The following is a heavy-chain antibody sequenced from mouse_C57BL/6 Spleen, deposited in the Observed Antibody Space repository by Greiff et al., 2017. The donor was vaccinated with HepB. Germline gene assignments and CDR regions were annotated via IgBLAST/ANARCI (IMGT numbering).Heavy chain of an antibody. V-gene: IGHV1-50*01. CDR1: GYTFTSYW. J-gene: IGHJ1*03. CDR2: IDPSDSYT. CDR3: AYYYSLGRYFDV. Sequence: QVQLKQPGAELVKPGASVKLSCKASGYTFTSYWMQWVKQRPGQGLEWIGEIDPSDSYTNYNQKFKGKATLTVDTSSSTAYMQLSSLTSEDSAVYYCAYYYSLGRYFDVWGTGTTVTVSS. D-gene: IGHD1-1*01.